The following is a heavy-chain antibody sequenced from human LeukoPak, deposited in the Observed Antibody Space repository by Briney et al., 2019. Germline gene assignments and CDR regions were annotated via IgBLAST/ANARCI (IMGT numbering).Heavy chain of an antibody. V-gene: IGHV3-11*01. Sequence: GGSLRLSCAASGFIFSDHYMTWIRQAPGKGLEWVSCISNSGDSIYYADSERGRFTISRDNAKKSLYLQMNGLRVEDTAVYYCARVHYGGKLWTFDFWGQGTLVTVSS. CDR3: ARVHYGGKLWTFDF. D-gene: IGHD4-23*01. CDR2: ISNSGDSI. J-gene: IGHJ4*02. CDR1: GFIFSDHY.